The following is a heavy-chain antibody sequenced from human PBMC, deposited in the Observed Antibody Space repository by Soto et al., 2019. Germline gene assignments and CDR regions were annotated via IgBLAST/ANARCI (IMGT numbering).Heavy chain of an antibody. CDR3: ARGRYSSPFSRLGYFDY. J-gene: IGHJ4*02. D-gene: IGHD6-13*01. CDR1: GFSLSNARMG. Sequence: QVTLKESGPVLVKPTETLTLTCTVSGFSLSNARMGVSWIRQPPGKALEWLAHIFSNDEKSYSTSLKSRLTNSKDTSKSQVVLTMTNMDPVDTATYYCARGRYSSPFSRLGYFDYWGQGTLVTVSS. CDR2: IFSNDEK. V-gene: IGHV2-26*01.